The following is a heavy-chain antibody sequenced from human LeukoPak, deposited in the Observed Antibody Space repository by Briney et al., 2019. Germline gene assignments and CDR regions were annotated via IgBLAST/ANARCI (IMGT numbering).Heavy chain of an antibody. CDR3: ARPPTNWGSSDY. V-gene: IGHV5-51*01. CDR1: GYNFTSYW. Sequence: GESLTISCKGSGYNFTSYWIGWVRQMPGKGLEWMGIIYPGDSDTRYSPSFQGQVTISADKSISTAYLQWSSLKASDAAMYYCARPPTNWGSSDYWGQGTLVTVSS. D-gene: IGHD7-27*01. CDR2: IYPGDSDT. J-gene: IGHJ4*02.